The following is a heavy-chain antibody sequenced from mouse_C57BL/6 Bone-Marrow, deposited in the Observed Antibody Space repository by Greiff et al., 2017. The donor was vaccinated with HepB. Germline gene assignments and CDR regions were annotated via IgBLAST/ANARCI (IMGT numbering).Heavy chain of an antibody. Sequence: QVQLQQPGAELVRPGTSVKLSCKASGYTFTSYWMHWVKQRPGQGLEWIGVIDPSDSYTNYNQKFKGKATLTVDKSSSTAYMQLSSLTSEDSAVYYCARWGDYDFDYWGQGTTLTVSS. V-gene: IGHV1-59*01. CDR2: IDPSDSYT. CDR3: ARWGDYDFDY. D-gene: IGHD2-4*01. CDR1: GYTFTSYW. J-gene: IGHJ2*01.